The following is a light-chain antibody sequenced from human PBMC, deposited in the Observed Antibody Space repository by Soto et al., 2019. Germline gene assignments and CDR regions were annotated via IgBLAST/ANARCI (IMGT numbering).Light chain of an antibody. CDR1: QTISGY. J-gene: IGKJ5*01. CDR3: QQYYSYPIT. V-gene: IGKV1-39*01. Sequence: DIQMTQSPSSLSASLGDRVTITCRASQTISGYLNWFQQRPGKAPKLLIYAASTLQSGVPSRFSGSGSGTDFTLTISCLQSEDFATYYCQQYYSYPITFGQGTRLEIK. CDR2: AAS.